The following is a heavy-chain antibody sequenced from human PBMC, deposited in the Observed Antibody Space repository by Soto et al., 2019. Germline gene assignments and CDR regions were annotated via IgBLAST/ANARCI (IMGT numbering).Heavy chain of an antibody. V-gene: IGHV3-23*01. CDR3: ANMVGRFDFWSGYPDY. CDR2: ISGSGGST. D-gene: IGHD3-3*01. CDR1: GFTFSSYP. J-gene: IGHJ4*02. Sequence: EVQLLESGGGLLQPGGSLRLSCAASGFTFSSYPMSWVRQAPGKGLEWGSAISGSGGSTYYAYSVKGRFTISRDNSKNTLYLQMNSLRAEDTAVYYCANMVGRFDFWSGYPDYWGQGTLVTVSS.